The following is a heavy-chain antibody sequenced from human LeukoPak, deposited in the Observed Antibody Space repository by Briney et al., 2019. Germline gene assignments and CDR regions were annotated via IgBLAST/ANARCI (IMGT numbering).Heavy chain of an antibody. CDR3: ARDLRRDGYNPKGGAFDI. D-gene: IGHD5-24*01. CDR1: GFTFSSYS. V-gene: IGHV3-48*01. J-gene: IGHJ3*02. Sequence: PGGSLRLSCAASGFTFSSYSMNWVRQAPGKGLEWVSYISSSSSTIYYADSVKGRFTISRDNAKNSLYLQMNSLGAEDTAVYYCARDLRRDGYNPKGGAFDIWGQGTMVTVSS. CDR2: ISSSSSTI.